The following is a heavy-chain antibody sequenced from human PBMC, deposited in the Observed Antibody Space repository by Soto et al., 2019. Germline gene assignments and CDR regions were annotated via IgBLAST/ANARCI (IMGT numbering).Heavy chain of an antibody. CDR2: IIPIFSTA. D-gene: IGHD4-17*01. V-gene: IGHV1-69*12. Sequence: QVQLVQSGAEVKKPGSSVKVSCKASGGTFTTSAISWVRQAPGQGLEWMGGIIPIFSTADYAQKFQGRVTITADESTTTAYMELSSLRSEDTAVYYCARDRPRENYGGNYYYEMDVWRQGTTVTVSS. CDR3: ARDRPRENYGGNYYYEMDV. CDR1: GGTFTTSA. J-gene: IGHJ6*02.